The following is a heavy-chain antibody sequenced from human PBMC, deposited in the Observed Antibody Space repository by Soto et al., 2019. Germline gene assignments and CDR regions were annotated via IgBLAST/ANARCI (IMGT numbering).Heavy chain of an antibody. CDR2: ISSSGSTI. D-gene: IGHD3-10*01. CDR3: ASDPYYYASEY. V-gene: IGHV3-11*01. Sequence: QVQLVESGGGLVKPGGSLRLSCAASGFMFSDYYMTWIRQAPGKGLEWVSYISSSGSTIHYADSVKGRFTVPRDNAKNSLYLQMNSLRAEDTAVYYCASDPYYYASEYWGQGTLVTVSS. CDR1: GFMFSDYY. J-gene: IGHJ4*02.